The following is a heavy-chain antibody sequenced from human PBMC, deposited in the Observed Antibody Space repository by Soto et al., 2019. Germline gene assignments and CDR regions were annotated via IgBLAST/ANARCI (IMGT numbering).Heavy chain of an antibody. CDR1: GFSLTTSGVG. D-gene: IGHD3-3*01. Sequence: QITLNESGPTVVRPTETLTLTCRFSGFSLTTSGVGVGWIRQSPGKAPEWLALIYWDDDKRYSASLKSRLIITKDTSKNQVVLTVSDLDPTDTATYYCAHRVLRTVFGLVTTNAIYFDFWGQGTPVAVSS. CDR2: IYWDDDK. J-gene: IGHJ4*02. CDR3: AHRVLRTVFGLVTTNAIYFDF. V-gene: IGHV2-5*02.